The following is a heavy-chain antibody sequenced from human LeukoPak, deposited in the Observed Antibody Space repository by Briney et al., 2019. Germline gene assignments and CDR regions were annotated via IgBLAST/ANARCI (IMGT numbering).Heavy chain of an antibody. CDR1: GFTVSSNY. Sequence: GGSLRLSCAASGFTVSSNYMSWVRPAPGEGLEWVSVIYSGGSTYYADSVKGRFTISRDNSKTTLYLQMNSMRAEDTAVYYCSSTRCHMCGMDVWGQGTTVTVSS. CDR3: SSTRCHMCGMDV. V-gene: IGHV3-66*02. CDR2: IYSGGST. D-gene: IGHD2-2*01. J-gene: IGHJ6*02.